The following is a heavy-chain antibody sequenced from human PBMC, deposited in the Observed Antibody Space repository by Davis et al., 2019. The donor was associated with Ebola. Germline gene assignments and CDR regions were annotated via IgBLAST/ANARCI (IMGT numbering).Heavy chain of an antibody. CDR3: ASLRRTITGMDDGFDI. CDR2: IDPSDSYT. V-gene: IGHV5-10-1*01. Sequence: GESLKISCQDSGDSFSTHWIGWVRQMPGKGLEWMGRIDPSDSYTNYSPSFQGHVTISADKSMKTAFLQWSSLKASDSGMYYCASLRRTITGMDDGFDIWGQGTMVTVSS. J-gene: IGHJ3*02. D-gene: IGHD2-8*02. CDR1: GDSFSTHW.